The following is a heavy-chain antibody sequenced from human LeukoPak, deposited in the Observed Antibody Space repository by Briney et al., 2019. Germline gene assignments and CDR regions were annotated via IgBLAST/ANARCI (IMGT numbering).Heavy chain of an antibody. CDR2: ISSASNTI. CDR1: AFTYRSYS. Sequence: GGSLRLSCAASAFTYRSYSMNWVRQAPGKGLEWVSYISSASNTIYYADSVRGRYTISRDNAKNSLYLQMSSLRAEDTAMYYCARDGWFGDYNWFDPWGQGTLATVSS. CDR3: ARDGWFGDYNWFDP. V-gene: IGHV3-48*01. D-gene: IGHD3-10*01. J-gene: IGHJ5*02.